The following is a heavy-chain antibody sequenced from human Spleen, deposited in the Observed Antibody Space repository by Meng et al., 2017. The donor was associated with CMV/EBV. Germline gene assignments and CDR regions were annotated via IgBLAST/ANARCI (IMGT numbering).Heavy chain of an antibody. V-gene: IGHV1-2*02. Sequence: QVQLVQSGAGVKKPGASFTVSCKASGYTFTGYYMHWVRQAPGQGREWMGWINPNSGGTNYAQKFQGGVTMTRDTSISTAYMELSRLRSDDTAVYYCARDFMVRGVPGYWGQGTLVTVSS. J-gene: IGHJ4*02. CDR2: INPNSGGT. CDR3: ARDFMVRGVPGY. CDR1: GYTFTGYY. D-gene: IGHD3-10*01.